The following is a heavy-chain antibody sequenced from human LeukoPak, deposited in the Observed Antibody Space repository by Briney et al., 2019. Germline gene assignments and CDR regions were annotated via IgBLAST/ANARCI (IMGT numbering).Heavy chain of an antibody. CDR3: ARPLYCSSTSCSDAFDI. CDR2: IHRSRIT. Sequence: SETLSLTCAVSGSSITSVYYWGWIRQPPGKGLEWIGSIHRSRITYYRPSLKGRVTISVDTSKNQFSLKMRSVTAADTAIYYCARPLYCSSTSCSDAFDIWGQGTLVTVSS. CDR1: GSSITSVYY. V-gene: IGHV4-38-2*01. J-gene: IGHJ3*02. D-gene: IGHD2-2*01.